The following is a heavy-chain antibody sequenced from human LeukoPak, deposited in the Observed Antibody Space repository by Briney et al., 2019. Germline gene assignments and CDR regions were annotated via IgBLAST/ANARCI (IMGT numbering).Heavy chain of an antibody. CDR2: IYYSGST. CDR1: GYSISSGYY. D-gene: IGHD3-10*01. CDR3: ARGMIWFGELFPFDY. J-gene: IGHJ4*02. V-gene: IGHV4-61*01. Sequence: SETLSLTCTVSGYSISSGYYWGWIRQPPGKGLEWIGYIYYSGSTNYNPSLKSRVTISVDTSKNQFSLKLSSVTAADTAVYYCARGMIWFGELFPFDYWGQGTLVTVSS.